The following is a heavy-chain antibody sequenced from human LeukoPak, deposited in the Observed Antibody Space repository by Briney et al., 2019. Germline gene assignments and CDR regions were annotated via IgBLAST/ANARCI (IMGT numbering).Heavy chain of an antibody. CDR3: TRARIQLWFDY. Sequence: GGSLRLSCAASGFTFSSYWMHWVRHAPGKGLVWVSRINTDGSSTIYADSVKGRFTISRHNAKNTLYLQMNSLRAEDSAVYYCTRARIQLWFDYWGQGTLVTVSS. V-gene: IGHV3-74*01. CDR1: GFTFSSYW. CDR2: INTDGSST. J-gene: IGHJ4*02. D-gene: IGHD5-18*01.